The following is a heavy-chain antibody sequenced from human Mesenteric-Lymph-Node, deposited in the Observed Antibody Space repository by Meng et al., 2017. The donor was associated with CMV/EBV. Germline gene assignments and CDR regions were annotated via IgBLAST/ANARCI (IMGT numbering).Heavy chain of an antibody. V-gene: IGHV4-61*01. CDR2: IYYTGIT. J-gene: IGHJ4*02. D-gene: IGHD5-12*01. CDR3: ARGGWRRGYFDS. Sequence: SETLSLTCTVSSGSLSSDNHYWTWIRQPPGRGLEWIGYIYYTGITDYSPSLKSRVTISLDMSNNQFFLDLRSATAADTAVYSCARGGWRRGYFDSWGQGMLVTVSS. CDR1: SGSLSSDNHY.